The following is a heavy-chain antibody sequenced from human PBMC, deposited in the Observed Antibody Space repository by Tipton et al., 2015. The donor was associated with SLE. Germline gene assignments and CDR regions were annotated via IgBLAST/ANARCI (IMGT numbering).Heavy chain of an antibody. Sequence: TLSLTCTVSGGSISSYYWSWIRQPPGKGLEWIGYIYYSGSTNYNPSLKSRVTISVDTSKNQFSLKLSSVTAADTAVHYCAGTYYDFWSGHRNYFDYWGQGTLVTVSS. CDR3: AGTYYDFWSGHRNYFDY. V-gene: IGHV4-59*08. J-gene: IGHJ4*02. CDR1: GGSISSYY. CDR2: IYYSGST. D-gene: IGHD3-3*01.